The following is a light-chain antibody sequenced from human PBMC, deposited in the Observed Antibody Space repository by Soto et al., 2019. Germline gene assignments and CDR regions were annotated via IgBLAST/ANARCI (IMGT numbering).Light chain of an antibody. CDR2: GAS. Sequence: EIVLTQSPGTLSRSPGERATLSCRAIQSVSNNYLAWYQQKPGQAPRLLIYGASNRSTGIPDRFTGSRSRTDFTLTISRMEPKDFAVYYCQQHGSSGTFGPGTKVDIK. CDR3: QQHGSSGT. CDR1: QSVSNNY. J-gene: IGKJ1*01. V-gene: IGKV3-20*01.